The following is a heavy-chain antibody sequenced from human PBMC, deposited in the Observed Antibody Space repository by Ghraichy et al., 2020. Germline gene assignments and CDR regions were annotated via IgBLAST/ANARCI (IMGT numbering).Heavy chain of an antibody. CDR2: VSSSSSYK. Sequence: GGSLRLSCAASGFTFRNYSMNWARQAPGEGLEWVSSVSSSSSYKYYGDSVKGRFTISRDNAKNSLYLQMNSLRVEDTAVYYCARGNYDVLTGTSPDAFDIWGQGTMVTVSS. V-gene: IGHV3-21*01. J-gene: IGHJ3*02. CDR3: ARGNYDVLTGTSPDAFDI. CDR1: GFTFRNYS. D-gene: IGHD3-9*01.